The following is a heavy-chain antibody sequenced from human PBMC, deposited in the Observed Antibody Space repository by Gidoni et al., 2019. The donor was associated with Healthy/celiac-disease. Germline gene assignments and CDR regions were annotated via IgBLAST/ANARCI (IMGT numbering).Heavy chain of an antibody. CDR2: ISYDGSNK. CDR3: AKGYDSNGWGAFDI. Sequence: VQPGRSLRLSCAASGFNFSSYGMHWVRQAPGKGLEWVAVISYDGSNKYYADSVKVRFTISRDNSKNTLYLQMNSLRAEDTAVYYCAKGYDSNGWGAFDIWGQGTMVTVSS. D-gene: IGHD3-3*01. CDR1: GFNFSSYG. J-gene: IGHJ3*02. V-gene: IGHV3-30*18.